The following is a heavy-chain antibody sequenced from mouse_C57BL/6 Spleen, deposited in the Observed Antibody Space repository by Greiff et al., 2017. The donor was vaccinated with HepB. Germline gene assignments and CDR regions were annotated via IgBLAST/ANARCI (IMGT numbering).Heavy chain of an antibody. D-gene: IGHD3-2*02. CDR3: ARARQLRLPY. CDR1: GYTFTDYN. CDR2: INPNNGGT. J-gene: IGHJ3*01. V-gene: IGHV1-22*01. Sequence: EVQLQQSGPELVKPGASVKMSCKASGYTFTDYNMHWVKQSHGKSLEWIGYINPNNGGTSYNQKFKGKATLTVNKSASTSYMELRSLTSEDSAVYYCARARQLRLPYWGQGTLVTVSA.